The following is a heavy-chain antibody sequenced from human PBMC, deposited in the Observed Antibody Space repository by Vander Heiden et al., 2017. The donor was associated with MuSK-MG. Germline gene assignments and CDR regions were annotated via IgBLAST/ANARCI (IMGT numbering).Heavy chain of an antibody. CDR3: ARGGGAATNGYYGPGDY. Sequence: QVQLLQSGAEVKKPGSSAKVSCTASGGTFSTHAISWVRLAPGQGLEWMGGIIPKSGTVNYAQKFQGRVTITADESTSTAYMELSSLRSEDTAVYYGARGGGAATNGYYGPGDYWGQGTLVTVSS. D-gene: IGHD1-26*01. J-gene: IGHJ4*02. V-gene: IGHV1-69*12. CDR1: GGTFSTHA. CDR2: IIPKSGTV.